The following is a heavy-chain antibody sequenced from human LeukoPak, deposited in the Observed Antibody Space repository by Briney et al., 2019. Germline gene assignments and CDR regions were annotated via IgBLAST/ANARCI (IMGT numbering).Heavy chain of an antibody. D-gene: IGHD2-15*01. Sequence: PGRSLRLSCAASGFTFSNYGMHWVRQAPGKGLEYVSAISSNGGSTYYADSVKGRFTISRDNSKNTLYLQMSSLRAEDTAVYYCVKERGYCSGGSCYFDYWGQGTLVTVSS. V-gene: IGHV3-64D*06. J-gene: IGHJ4*02. CDR1: GFTFSNYG. CDR2: ISSNGGST. CDR3: VKERGYCSGGSCYFDY.